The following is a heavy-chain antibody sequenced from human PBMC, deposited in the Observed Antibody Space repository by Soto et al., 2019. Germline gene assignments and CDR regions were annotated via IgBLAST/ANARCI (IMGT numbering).Heavy chain of an antibody. CDR3: ASSGYSHDY. J-gene: IGHJ4*02. V-gene: IGHV4-28*01. Sequence: XETLSLTCVVSGYSIDNNDWWCWIRQPPGKGLEWVGYIYSSGDTFYNPSLKSRISMSLDTSKNQFSLKLTSATAVDTAVYYCASSGYSHDYWGQGTLVTVSS. CDR1: GYSIDNNDW. CDR2: IYSSGDT. D-gene: IGHD5-18*01.